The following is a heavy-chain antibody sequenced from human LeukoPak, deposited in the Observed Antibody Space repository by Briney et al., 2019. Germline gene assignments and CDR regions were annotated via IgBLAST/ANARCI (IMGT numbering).Heavy chain of an antibody. Sequence: KSSETLSLTCTVSGGSISSYYWSWIRQPPGKGLAWIGYIYYSGSTNYNPSLKSRVTISVDTSKNQFSLKLSSVTAADTAVYYCARHVLATFDYWGQGTLVTVSS. J-gene: IGHJ4*02. CDR1: GGSISSYY. D-gene: IGHD5-12*01. V-gene: IGHV4-59*08. CDR3: ARHVLATFDY. CDR2: IYYSGST.